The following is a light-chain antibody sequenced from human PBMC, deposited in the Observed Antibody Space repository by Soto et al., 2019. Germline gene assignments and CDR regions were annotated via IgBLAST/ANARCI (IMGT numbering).Light chain of an antibody. CDR2: DVN. J-gene: IGLJ2*01. Sequence: QSALTQPASVSGSPGQSITISCTGTSGDIGAYNFVSWYQQHPGKAPKLMLYDVNIRPSGVSNRFSGSKSGNTASLTISGLKAEDEADYYCTSWTTSTTMIFGGGTKLTVL. V-gene: IGLV2-14*03. CDR3: TSWTTSTTMI. CDR1: SGDIGAYNF.